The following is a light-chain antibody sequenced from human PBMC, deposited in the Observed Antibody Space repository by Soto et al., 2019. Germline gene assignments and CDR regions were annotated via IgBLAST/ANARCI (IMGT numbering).Light chain of an antibody. V-gene: IGLV7-46*01. CDR3: LLYYTGGRPV. Sequence: QAVVTQEPSLTVSPGETVTLTCGSSSGGVTTGHYAYWFQQKPGQGPRTVIYDTNNKHSWTPDRFSGSLLGGKAALTLSGAQREDEAAYYCLLYYTGGRPVFGGGTQLTVL. CDR2: DTN. J-gene: IGLJ7*01. CDR1: SGGVTTGHY.